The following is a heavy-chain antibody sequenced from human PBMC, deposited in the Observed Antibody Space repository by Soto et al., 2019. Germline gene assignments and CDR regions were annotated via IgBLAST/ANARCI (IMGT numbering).Heavy chain of an antibody. J-gene: IGHJ6*02. Sequence: SETLSLTCTVSGGSISSYYWSWIRQPPGKGLEWIGYIYYSGSTNYNPSLKSRVTISVDTSKNQFSLKLSSVTAADTAVYYCARVLGSGYYKYYYYGMDVWGQGTTVTVSS. CDR1: GGSISSYY. CDR2: IYYSGST. D-gene: IGHD3-3*01. CDR3: ARVLGSGYYKYYYYGMDV. V-gene: IGHV4-59*01.